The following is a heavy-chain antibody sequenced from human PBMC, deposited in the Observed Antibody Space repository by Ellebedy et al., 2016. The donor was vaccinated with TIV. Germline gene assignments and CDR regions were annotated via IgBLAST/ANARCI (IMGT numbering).Heavy chain of an antibody. V-gene: IGHV4-4*07. J-gene: IGHJ6*03. Sequence: SETLSLXXTVSGGSISSYYWSWIRQPAGKGLEWIGRIYTSGSTNYNPSLKSRVTMSVDTSKNQFSLKLSSVTAADTAVYYCARGGGYSHGELYYMDVWGKGTTVTVSS. CDR2: IYTSGST. CDR3: ARGGGYSHGELYYMDV. D-gene: IGHD5-18*01. CDR1: GGSISSYY.